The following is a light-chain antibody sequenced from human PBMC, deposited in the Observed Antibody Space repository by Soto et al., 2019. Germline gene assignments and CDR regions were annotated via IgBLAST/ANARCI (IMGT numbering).Light chain of an antibody. Sequence: IHLTQSPSTLSASVGDRVTITCRASQTISHWLAWYQQKPGKAPKLLIYAASTLQSGVPSRFSGSGSGTDFTLTISCLQSEDFATYYCQQYYSYPRTFGQGTKVDVK. CDR3: QQYYSYPRT. CDR2: AAS. CDR1: QTISHW. V-gene: IGKV1-5*01. J-gene: IGKJ1*01.